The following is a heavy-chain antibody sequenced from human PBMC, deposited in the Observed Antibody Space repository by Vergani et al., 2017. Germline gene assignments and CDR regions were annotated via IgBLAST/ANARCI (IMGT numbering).Heavy chain of an antibody. CDR3: AKEGPHIWGSYFDD. V-gene: IGHV3-23*01. J-gene: IGHJ4*02. Sequence: EVQLLESGGGLVQPGGSLRLPCAASGFTFSSYAMSWVGQAPGKGLEWVSGISGSGGSTYYADSVKGRFTISRDNSKNTLYLQMNSLRAEETAVYYCAKEGPHIWGSYFDDWGQGTLVTVSS. CDR2: ISGSGGST. CDR1: GFTFSSYA. D-gene: IGHD3-16*01.